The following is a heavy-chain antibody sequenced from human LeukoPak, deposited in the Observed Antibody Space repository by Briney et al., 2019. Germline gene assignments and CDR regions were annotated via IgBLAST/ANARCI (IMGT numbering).Heavy chain of an antibody. J-gene: IGHJ4*02. V-gene: IGHV4-39*01. CDR2: IYYSGST. CDR1: GGSISSSSYS. CDR3: RPYYYDRGGYSDY. Sequence: PSETLSLTCTVSGGSISSSSYSWGWIRQPPGKGLEWIGSIYYSGSTYYNPSLKSRVTISVDTSKNQFSLKLSSVTAADPAVYYCRPYYYDRGGYSDYWGQGTLVTVSS. D-gene: IGHD3-22*01.